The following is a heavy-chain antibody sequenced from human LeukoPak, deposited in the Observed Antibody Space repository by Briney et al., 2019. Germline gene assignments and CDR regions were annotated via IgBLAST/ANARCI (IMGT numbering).Heavy chain of an antibody. CDR3: ARGDRIAAVYYYYYMDV. Sequence: ASVTVSCKASGYTFTSYYMHWVRQAPGQGLEWMGIINPSGGSTSYAQKFQGRVTMTRDMSTSTVYMELSSLRSEDTAVYYCARGDRIAAVYYYYYMDVWGKGTTVTVSS. D-gene: IGHD6-13*01. CDR1: GYTFTSYY. J-gene: IGHJ6*03. CDR2: INPSGGST. V-gene: IGHV1-46*01.